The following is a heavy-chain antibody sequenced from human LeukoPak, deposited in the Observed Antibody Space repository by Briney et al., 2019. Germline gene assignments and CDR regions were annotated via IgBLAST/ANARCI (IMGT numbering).Heavy chain of an antibody. CDR1: GDSVSSNSAA. D-gene: IGHD3-22*01. J-gene: IGHJ4*02. CDR3: AREDFHYDSSGYYTLDY. Sequence: SQTLSLTCAISGDSVSSNSAAWNWIRQSPSRGLEWLGRTYYRSKWYNDFAVSVKSRITINPDTSKNQFSLQLNSVTPEDTAVYYCAREDFHYDSSGYYTLDYWGQGTLVTVSS. V-gene: IGHV6-1*01. CDR2: TYYRSKWYN.